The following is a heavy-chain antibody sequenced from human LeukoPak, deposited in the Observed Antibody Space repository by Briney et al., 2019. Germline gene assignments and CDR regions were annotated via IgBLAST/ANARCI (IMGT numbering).Heavy chain of an antibody. CDR3: AKFLRHTGPGFPNWFDP. V-gene: IGHV4-30-2*01. D-gene: IGHD2/OR15-2a*01. CDR2: IYHSEST. CDR1: GGSISSGGYS. Sequence: PSETLSLTCAVSGGSISSGGYSWSWIRQPPGKGLEWIGSIYHSESTYYNPSLKSRTTISVDRSKKLFSLKLTSVTAADTAVYYCAKFLRHTGPGFPNWFDPWGQGTLVTVSS. J-gene: IGHJ5*02.